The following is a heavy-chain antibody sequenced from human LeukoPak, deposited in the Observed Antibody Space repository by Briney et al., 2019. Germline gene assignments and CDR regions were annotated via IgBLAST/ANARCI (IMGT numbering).Heavy chain of an antibody. D-gene: IGHD1-26*01. CDR3: ARLSAGSHFHLDS. V-gene: IGHV5-51*01. Sequence: RGESLKISCKGSGYTFSNNWIGWVRQMPGKGLEWVGIIYPGDSQTRYSPSFQGQVTISADKSISTAYLQWSSLKASDIAMYYCARLSAGSHFHLDSRGQGTLVTVSS. CDR1: GYTFSNNW. J-gene: IGHJ4*02. CDR2: IYPGDSQT.